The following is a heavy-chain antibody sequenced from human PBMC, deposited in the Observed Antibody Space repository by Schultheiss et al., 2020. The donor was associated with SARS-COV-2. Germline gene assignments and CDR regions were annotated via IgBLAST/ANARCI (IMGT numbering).Heavy chain of an antibody. D-gene: IGHD5-18*01. CDR2: ISSSGSTI. CDR1: GFTFSSYE. Sequence: GESLKISCAASGFTFSSYEMNWVRQAPGKGLEWVSYISSSGSTIYYADSVKGRFTISRDNAKNSLYLQMNSLRAEDTAVYYCAGSWDTAMVGYYGMDVWGQGTTVTVSS. V-gene: IGHV3-48*03. CDR3: AGSWDTAMVGYYGMDV. J-gene: IGHJ6*02.